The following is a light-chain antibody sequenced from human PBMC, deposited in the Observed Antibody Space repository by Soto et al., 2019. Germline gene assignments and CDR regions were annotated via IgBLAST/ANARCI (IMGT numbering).Light chain of an antibody. Sequence: DIVMTQSPLSLPVTPGEPASISCRSSQSLLHSNGFNYLDWYLQKPGQSPQLVIYLGSNRASGVPDRFSGGGSGTDFTLKISRVGADDVGLYYCMQALQTPYTFGQGTKLEIK. CDR2: LGS. CDR1: QSLLHSNGFNY. CDR3: MQALQTPYT. J-gene: IGKJ2*01. V-gene: IGKV2-28*01.